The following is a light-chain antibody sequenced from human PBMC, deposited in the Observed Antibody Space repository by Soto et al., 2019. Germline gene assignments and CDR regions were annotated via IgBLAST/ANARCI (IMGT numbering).Light chain of an antibody. V-gene: IGLV7-43*01. CDR3: LLYYGGVRV. J-gene: IGLJ2*01. CDR1: TGAVTSGYF. CDR2: STS. Sequence: QAVVTQEPSLTVSPGGTVTLTCASNTGAVTSGYFPNWFQQKPGQAPRPLIYSTSNKHSWTPARFSGSLLGGNAALTLSGVQPEDEAEYYCLLYYGGVRVFGGGTKLTVL.